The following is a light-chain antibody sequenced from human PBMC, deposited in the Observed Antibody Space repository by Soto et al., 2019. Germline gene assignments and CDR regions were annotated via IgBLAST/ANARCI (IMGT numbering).Light chain of an antibody. CDR1: QSVSGN. CDR3: QQRSNWPLIT. Sequence: EIVMTQSPATLSVSPGDRATLSCRASQSVSGNLAWYQQKPGQAPRLLIYGASNRATGIPARFSGSGSGTDFTLTISSLEPEDFAVYYCQQRSNWPLITFGQGTRLEIK. V-gene: IGKV3-11*01. CDR2: GAS. J-gene: IGKJ5*01.